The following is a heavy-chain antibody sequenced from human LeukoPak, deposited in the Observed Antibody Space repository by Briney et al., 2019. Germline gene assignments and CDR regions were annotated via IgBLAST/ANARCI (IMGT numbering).Heavy chain of an antibody. J-gene: IGHJ4*02. CDR3: ASSDGGNSATPGLFAY. D-gene: IGHD4-23*01. Sequence: ASVKVSCKASRGTFSSYAISWVRQAPGQGLEWMGGIIPIFGTANYAQKFQGRVTITTDESTSTAYMELSSLRSEDTAVYYCASSDGGNSATPGLFAYWGQGTLVTVST. V-gene: IGHV1-69*05. CDR2: IIPIFGTA. CDR1: RGTFSSYA.